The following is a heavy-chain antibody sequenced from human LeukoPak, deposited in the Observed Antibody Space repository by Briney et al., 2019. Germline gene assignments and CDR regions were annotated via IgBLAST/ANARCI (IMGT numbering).Heavy chain of an antibody. J-gene: IGHJ4*02. V-gene: IGHV3-30*18. CDR3: AKASSNYFYYFEY. Sequence: PGGSLRLSCAASGFTFSSSDMHWVRQAPGEGLEWVAVISYDATNKYYADSVKGRFTLSRDNSKNTLYLQTNTLRDEDTAEYYCAKASSNYFYYFEYWGQGTLVTVSS. D-gene: IGHD2/OR15-2a*01. CDR2: ISYDATNK. CDR1: GFTFSSSD.